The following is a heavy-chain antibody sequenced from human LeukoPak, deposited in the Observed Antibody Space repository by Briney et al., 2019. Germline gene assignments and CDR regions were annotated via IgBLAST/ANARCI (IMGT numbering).Heavy chain of an antibody. Sequence: ASVTLSCKASGYDFTSVGITWVRRAPGQGLEWMGWISPYNGSTRYAQKSQGRVAMTTDTSTTTAYMELRGLRFNDTAVYYCARAGPGSGWYFDYWGQGTLVTVSS. D-gene: IGHD6-19*01. CDR1: GYDFTSVG. J-gene: IGHJ4*02. V-gene: IGHV1-18*01. CDR3: ARAGPGSGWYFDY. CDR2: ISPYNGST.